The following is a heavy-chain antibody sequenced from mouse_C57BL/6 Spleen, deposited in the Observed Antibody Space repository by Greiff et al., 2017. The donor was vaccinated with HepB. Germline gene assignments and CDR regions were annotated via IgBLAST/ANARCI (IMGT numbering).Heavy chain of an antibody. CDR3: ARSTDYDYDGSWFAY. J-gene: IGHJ3*01. Sequence: QVQLQQPGAELVKPGASVKLSCKASGYTFTSYWMHWVKQRPGRGLEWIGRIDPNSGGTKYNEKFKSKATLSVDKPSSTAYMQLSSLTSEDSAVYYCARSTDYDYDGSWFAYWGQGTLVTVSA. V-gene: IGHV1-72*01. D-gene: IGHD2-4*01. CDR2: IDPNSGGT. CDR1: GYTFTSYW.